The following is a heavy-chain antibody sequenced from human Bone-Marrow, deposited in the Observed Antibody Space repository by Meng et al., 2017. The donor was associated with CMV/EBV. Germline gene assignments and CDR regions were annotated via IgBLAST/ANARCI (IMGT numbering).Heavy chain of an antibody. CDR1: GFTFSSYW. CDR2: VSSSSSYI. CDR3: AKVGLTAYSPDAFDI. V-gene: IGHV3-21*01. J-gene: IGHJ3*02. D-gene: IGHD3-9*01. Sequence: GESLKISCAASGFTFSSYWMNWVRQAPGKGLEWVSSVSSSSSYIYYADSLKGRFTISRDNAKNSLYLHMNSLRGEDTAAYYCAKVGLTAYSPDAFDIWGQGTMVTVSS.